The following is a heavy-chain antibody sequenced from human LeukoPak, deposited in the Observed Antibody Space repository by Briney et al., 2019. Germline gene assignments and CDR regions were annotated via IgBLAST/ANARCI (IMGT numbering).Heavy chain of an antibody. CDR3: ARGPKAYYYGSGSYPY. D-gene: IGHD3-10*01. CDR2: FNHSGST. J-gene: IGHJ4*02. Sequence: PSETLSLTCAVYGGSFSGYYWSWIRQPPGKGLEWIGEFNHSGSTNYNPSLMSRVTISVDTSKTKFSLKLSTVTAADTAVYYCARGPKAYYYGSGSYPYWGQGTLVTVSS. CDR1: GGSFSGYY. V-gene: IGHV4-34*01.